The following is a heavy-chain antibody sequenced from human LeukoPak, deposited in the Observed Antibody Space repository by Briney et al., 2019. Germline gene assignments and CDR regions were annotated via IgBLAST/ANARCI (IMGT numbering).Heavy chain of an antibody. CDR1: GFTFGKYW. Sequence: GGSLRLSCVASGFTFGKYWMSWVRQAPGKGLEWVANIKLDGSEKNYVDSVKGRFTISRDNTKNSLYLQMNSLRVEDTAVYYCARDPSGTYYPRVSGALDIWGQGTMVTVSS. J-gene: IGHJ3*02. CDR2: IKLDGSEK. V-gene: IGHV3-7*03. CDR3: ARDPSGTYYPRVSGALDI. D-gene: IGHD1-26*01.